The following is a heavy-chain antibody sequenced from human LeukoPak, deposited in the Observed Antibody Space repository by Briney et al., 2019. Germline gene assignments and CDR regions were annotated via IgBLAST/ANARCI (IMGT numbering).Heavy chain of an antibody. CDR1: GYTFTSYG. CDR3: ARENSSSWYPFGYYYYYMGV. J-gene: IGHJ6*03. D-gene: IGHD6-13*01. CDR2: ISAYNGNT. V-gene: IGHV1-18*01. Sequence: GASVKVSCKASGYTFTSYGISWVRQAPGQGLEWMGWISAYNGNTNYAQKLQGRVTMTTDTSTSTAYMELRSLRSDDTAVYYCARENSSSWYPFGYYYYYMGVWGKGTTVTVSS.